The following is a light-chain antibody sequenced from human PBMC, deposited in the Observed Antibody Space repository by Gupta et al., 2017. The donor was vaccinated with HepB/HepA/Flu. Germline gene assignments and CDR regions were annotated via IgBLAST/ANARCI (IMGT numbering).Light chain of an antibody. CDR1: ENIKNN. V-gene: IGKV1-39*01. CDR2: AAS. CDR3: QQGYNSPWLT. J-gene: IGKJ4*01. Sequence: DICLTQSPSSLSAFVGDRVPITCRASENIKNNLNWDQQKGDKAPKLLIYAASYLQRGVPSRVSGSGSGTEFTLTITNLQPEDYATDDYQQGYNSPWLTFGGGTKVEIK.